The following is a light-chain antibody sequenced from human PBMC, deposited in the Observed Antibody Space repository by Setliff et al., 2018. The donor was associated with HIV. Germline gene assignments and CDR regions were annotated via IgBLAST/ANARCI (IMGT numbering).Light chain of an antibody. Sequence: SSELTQPPSVSVAPGKTARITCGGNNIGSESVHWYQQKPGQAPVLVIYYDSDRPSGIPERFSGSKSGNTATLTISRVEAGDEGDYYCQVWHSSSDHPYGFGTGTKVTV. CDR1: NIGSES. CDR2: YDS. J-gene: IGLJ1*01. V-gene: IGLV3-21*04. CDR3: QVWHSSSDHPYG.